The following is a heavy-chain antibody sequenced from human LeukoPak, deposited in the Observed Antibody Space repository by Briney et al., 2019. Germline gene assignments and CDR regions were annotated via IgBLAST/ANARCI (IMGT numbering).Heavy chain of an antibody. V-gene: IGHV3-53*01. CDR1: GFTVSSNS. CDR2: IYSDNT. D-gene: IGHD3-9*01. Sequence: QTGGSLRLSCTVSGFTVSSNSMSWVRQAPGKGLEWVSFIYSDNTHYSDSVKGRFTISRDNSMNTLYLQMNSLRAEDTAVYYCARDGRTSPYDILTGHRPPYAFDIWGQGTMVTVSS. CDR3: ARDGRTSPYDILTGHRPPYAFDI. J-gene: IGHJ3*02.